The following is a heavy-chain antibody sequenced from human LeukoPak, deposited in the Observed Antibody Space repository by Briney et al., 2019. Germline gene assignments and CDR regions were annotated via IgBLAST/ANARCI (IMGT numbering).Heavy chain of an antibody. D-gene: IGHD1-14*01. J-gene: IGHJ5*02. Sequence: SETLSLTCTVSGGSISSGGYYWSWIRQPPGKGLEWIGYIYHSGSTYYNPSLKSRVTISVDRSKNQFSLKLSSVTAADTAVYCCARFRYLLDPWGQGTLVTVSS. CDR3: ARFRYLLDP. V-gene: IGHV4-30-2*01. CDR1: GGSISSGGYY. CDR2: IYHSGST.